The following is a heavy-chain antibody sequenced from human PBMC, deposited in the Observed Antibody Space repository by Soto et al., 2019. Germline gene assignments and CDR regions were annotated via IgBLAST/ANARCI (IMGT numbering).Heavy chain of an antibody. CDR3: ARAPLGSGYDPYYYYYGMDF. D-gene: IGHD5-12*01. J-gene: IGHJ6*02. Sequence: SVKVSCKASGGTFSSYTISWVRQAPGQGLEWMGRIIPILGIANYAQKFQGRVTITADKSTSTAYMELSSLRSEDTAVYYCARAPLGSGYDPYYYYYGMDFWGQGTTVTVSS. CDR2: IIPILGIA. CDR1: GGTFSSYT. V-gene: IGHV1-69*02.